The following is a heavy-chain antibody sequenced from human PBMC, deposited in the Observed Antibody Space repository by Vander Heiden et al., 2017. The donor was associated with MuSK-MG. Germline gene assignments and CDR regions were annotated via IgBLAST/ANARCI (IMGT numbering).Heavy chain of an antibody. D-gene: IGHD4-17*01. V-gene: IGHV3-21*01. CDR3: ARYSDYEVEIEWDY. CDR1: GFTFSSYS. J-gene: IGHJ4*02. CDR2: ISSSSSYI. Sequence: EVQLVESGGGLVKPGGSLRPSGAASGFTFSSYSMNWVRQAPGKGLEWVSSISSSSSYIYYADSVKGRFTISRDNAKNSLYLQMNSLRAEDTAVYYCARYSDYEVEIEWDYWGQGTLVTVSS.